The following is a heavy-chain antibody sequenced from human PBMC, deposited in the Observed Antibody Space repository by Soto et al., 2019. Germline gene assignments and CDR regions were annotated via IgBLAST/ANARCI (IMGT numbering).Heavy chain of an antibody. CDR3: ARTPYYYDSSGYYFDY. D-gene: IGHD3-22*01. Sequence: SVKVSCKASGGTFSSYTISWVRQAPGQGLEWMGRIIPILGIANYAQKFQGRVTITADKSTSTAYMELSSLRSEDTAVYYCARTPYYYDSSGYYFDYWGQGTLVTVSS. V-gene: IGHV1-69*02. CDR2: IIPILGIA. CDR1: GGTFSSYT. J-gene: IGHJ4*02.